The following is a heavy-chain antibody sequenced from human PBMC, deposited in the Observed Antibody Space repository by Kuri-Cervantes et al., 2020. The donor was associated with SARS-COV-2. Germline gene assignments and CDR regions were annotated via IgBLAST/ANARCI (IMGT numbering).Heavy chain of an antibody. CDR3: ASGTAMVTASYYYGMDV. J-gene: IGHJ6*02. Sequence: GGSLRLSCAASGFTFSSYSMNWVRQAPGKGLEWVSSISSSSSYIYYADSVKGRFTISRDNAKNSLYLQMNSLRAEDTALYYCASGTAMVTASYYYGMDVWGQGTTVTVSS. CDR2: ISSSSSYI. D-gene: IGHD5-18*01. V-gene: IGHV3-21*01. CDR1: GFTFSSYS.